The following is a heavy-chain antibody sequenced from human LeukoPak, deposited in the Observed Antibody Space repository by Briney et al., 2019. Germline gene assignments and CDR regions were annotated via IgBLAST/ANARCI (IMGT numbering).Heavy chain of an antibody. CDR3: ARVRPVAGTGHYYFDY. D-gene: IGHD6-19*01. CDR1: GGSISSYY. V-gene: IGHV4-59*01. CDR2: IYYSGST. J-gene: IGHJ4*02. Sequence: SETLSLTCTVSGGSISSYYCSWIRQPPGKGLEWIGYIYYSGSTNYNPSLKSRVTISVDTSKNQFSLTLSSVTAADTAVYSCARVRPVAGTGHYYFDYWGQGTLVTVSS.